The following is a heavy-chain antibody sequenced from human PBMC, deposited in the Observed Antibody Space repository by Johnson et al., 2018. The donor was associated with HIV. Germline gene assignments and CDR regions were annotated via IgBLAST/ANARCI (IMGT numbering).Heavy chain of an antibody. V-gene: IGHV3-20*04. Sequence: VQLVESGGGVVQPGGSLRLSCAASGFTFDVYDMHWVRLAPGKGLEWVSGISWTGGRTGYADSVKGRFTISRDNPKNSLYLQMNRLRAEDTALYYCARGFLVGLPFDIWGQGTMVTVSS. CDR3: ARGFLVGLPFDI. J-gene: IGHJ3*02. CDR1: GFTFDVYD. D-gene: IGHD1-26*01. CDR2: ISWTGGRT.